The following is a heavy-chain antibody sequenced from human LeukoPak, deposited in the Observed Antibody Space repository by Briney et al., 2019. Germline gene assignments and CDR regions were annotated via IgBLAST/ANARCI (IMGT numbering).Heavy chain of an antibody. Sequence: GGSLRLSCAVSGFTFTDTYMTWIRQAPGKGLESLSYISPSGTDISYADSVKGRFTISRDNSKNTLYLQMNSLRAEDTAVYYCAELGITMIGGVWGKGTTVTISS. CDR2: ISPSGTDI. D-gene: IGHD3-10*02. V-gene: IGHV3-11*04. J-gene: IGHJ6*04. CDR3: AELGITMIGGV. CDR1: GFTFTDTY.